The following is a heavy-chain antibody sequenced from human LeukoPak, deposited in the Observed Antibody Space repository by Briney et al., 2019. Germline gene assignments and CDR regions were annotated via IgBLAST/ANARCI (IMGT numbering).Heavy chain of an antibody. D-gene: IGHD3-22*01. CDR3: AKVRRSITMIGEAFDI. Sequence: GGSLRLSCAASGFTFDDYAMHWVRQAPGKGLEWVPGISWNSGSIGYADSVKGRFTISRDNAKNSLYLQMNSLRAEDTALYYCAKVRRSITMIGEAFDIWGQGTMVTVSS. J-gene: IGHJ3*02. CDR1: GFTFDDYA. V-gene: IGHV3-9*01. CDR2: ISWNSGSI.